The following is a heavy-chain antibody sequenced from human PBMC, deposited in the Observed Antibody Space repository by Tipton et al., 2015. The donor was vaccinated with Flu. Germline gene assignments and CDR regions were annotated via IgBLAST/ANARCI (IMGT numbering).Heavy chain of an antibody. CDR2: ISGSGGST. CDR3: AKMVSVVVASGTLDY. Sequence: QVQLVQSGGGVAQSGRSLRLSCAASGFTFSSYGMHWVRQAPGKGLEWVSGISGSGGSTYYADSVKGRFTISRDNSRNTLYLQMNSLRAEDTAVYYCAKMVSVVVASGTLDYWGQGTLVTVSS. CDR1: GFTFSSYG. V-gene: IGHV3-NL1*01. D-gene: IGHD2-15*01. J-gene: IGHJ4*02.